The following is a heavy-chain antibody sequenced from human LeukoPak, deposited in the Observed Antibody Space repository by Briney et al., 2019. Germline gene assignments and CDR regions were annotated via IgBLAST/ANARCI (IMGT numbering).Heavy chain of an antibody. CDR1: GYTLTELS. V-gene: IGHV1-24*01. D-gene: IGHD5-12*01. J-gene: IGHJ5*02. Sequence: ASVKVPCKVSGYTLTELSMHWVRQAPGKGLEWMGGFDPEDGETIYAQKFQGRVTMTEDTSTDTAYMELSSLRSEDTAVYYCATVPERGYSGDDWNWFDPWGQGTLVTVSS. CDR2: FDPEDGET. CDR3: ATVPERGYSGDDWNWFDP.